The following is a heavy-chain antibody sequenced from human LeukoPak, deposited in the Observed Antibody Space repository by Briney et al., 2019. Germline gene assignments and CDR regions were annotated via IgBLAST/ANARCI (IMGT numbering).Heavy chain of an antibody. J-gene: IGHJ4*02. CDR1: GCTFSSYA. D-gene: IGHD3-22*01. V-gene: IGHV3-23*01. CDR3: ASHYDSSGYSYLDY. CDR2: ISGSGGRA. Sequence: PGGSLRLSCTASGCTFSSYAMNWVRQAPGKGLEWVSAISGSGGRAFHADSVKGRFTISRDNSKNTLYLQMNSLRAEDTAVYYCASHYDSSGYSYLDYWGQGTLVTVSS.